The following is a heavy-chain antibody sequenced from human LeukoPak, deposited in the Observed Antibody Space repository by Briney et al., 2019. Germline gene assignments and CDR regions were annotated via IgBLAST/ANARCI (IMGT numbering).Heavy chain of an antibody. D-gene: IGHD6-13*01. CDR2: ISGGGGST. Sequence: GESLRLSCAASGFTFSSYAMSWVRQAPGKGLEWVSAISGGGGSTYYADSVKGRFTISRDNSKNTLYLQMNSLRAEDTAVYYCAKDLYSSSWYDAFDIWGQGTMVTVSS. CDR1: GFTFSSYA. J-gene: IGHJ3*02. V-gene: IGHV3-23*01. CDR3: AKDLYSSSWYDAFDI.